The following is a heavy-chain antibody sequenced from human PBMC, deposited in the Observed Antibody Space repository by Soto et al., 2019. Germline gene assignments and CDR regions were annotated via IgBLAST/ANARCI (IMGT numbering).Heavy chain of an antibody. J-gene: IGHJ4*02. V-gene: IGHV4-34*02. CDR3: AGNIVATISSFDY. CDR2: INHSGST. D-gene: IGHD5-12*01. CDR1: GESFSGYY. Sequence: QVQLQQWGAGLLKPSETLSLTCAVYGESFSGYYWSWIRQPPGKGLEWIGEINHSGSTNYNPSLKRRVTMSVDTYKNQFSLKLSSVTAADTAMYYCAGNIVATISSFDYWGQGTLVTVSS.